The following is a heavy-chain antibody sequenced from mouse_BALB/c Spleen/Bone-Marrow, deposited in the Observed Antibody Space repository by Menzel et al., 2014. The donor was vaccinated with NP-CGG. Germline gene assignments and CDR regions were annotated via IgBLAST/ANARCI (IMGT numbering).Heavy chain of an antibody. J-gene: IGHJ4*01. CDR1: GFTFSSYG. D-gene: IGHD4-1*01. Sequence: EVKLMESGGDLVKPGGSLKLSCAASGFTFSSYGMSWVRQTPDKRLEWVATISSGGSYTYYPDSAKGRFTISRDNAKSTLYLQMISLKSEETAIYYCTRRGIWDGRDAMDYWAQGTSVTVSS. V-gene: IGHV5-6*02. CDR3: TRRGIWDGRDAMDY. CDR2: ISSGGSYT.